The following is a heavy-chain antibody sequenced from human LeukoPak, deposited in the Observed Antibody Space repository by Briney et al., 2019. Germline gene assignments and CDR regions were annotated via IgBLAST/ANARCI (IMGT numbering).Heavy chain of an antibody. CDR1: GFDFSSYS. V-gene: IGHV3-30*18. CDR3: AKDRYSRGWDSHYFDY. Sequence: GGSLRLSCATSGFDFSSYSMHWVRQAPGKGLEWVAVISYDGSNKHYADSVKGRFTISRDNSKNTLYLQMNSLRAEDTAVYYCAKDRYSRGWDSHYFDYWGQGTLVTVSS. CDR2: ISYDGSNK. D-gene: IGHD6-19*01. J-gene: IGHJ4*02.